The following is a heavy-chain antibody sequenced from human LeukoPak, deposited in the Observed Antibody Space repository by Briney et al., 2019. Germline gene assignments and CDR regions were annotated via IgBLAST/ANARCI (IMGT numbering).Heavy chain of an antibody. CDR3: AKDSGGNQFSYYMDV. V-gene: IGHV3-30*02. D-gene: IGHD4-23*01. J-gene: IGHJ6*03. CDR1: GFTFSNYG. Sequence: GGSLRLSCAASGFTFSNYGIHWDRQAPGKGLEWVAFIWYDGSNKYYADSVKGRFTISRDNSKNTLYLQMNSLRAEDTAVYYCAKDSGGNQFSYYMDVWSKGTTVTVSS. CDR2: IWYDGSNK.